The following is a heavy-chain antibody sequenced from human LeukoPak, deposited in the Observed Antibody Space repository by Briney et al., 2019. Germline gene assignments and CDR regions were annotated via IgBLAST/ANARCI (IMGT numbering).Heavy chain of an antibody. V-gene: IGHV4-39*07. CDR2: IYYSGST. CDR1: GFTFSTYG. J-gene: IGHJ5*02. Sequence: GTLRLSCAASGFTFSTYGMNWVRQAPGKGLEWIGSIYYSGSTYYNPSLKSRVTISVDTSKNQFSLKLSSVTAADTAVYYCARATLPRRGIAVAGPGWFDPWGQGTLVTVSS. D-gene: IGHD6-19*01. CDR3: ARATLPRRGIAVAGPGWFDP.